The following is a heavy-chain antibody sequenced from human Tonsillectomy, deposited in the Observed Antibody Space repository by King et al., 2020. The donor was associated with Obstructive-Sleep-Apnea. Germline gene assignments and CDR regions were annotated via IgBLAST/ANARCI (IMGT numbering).Heavy chain of an antibody. CDR1: GFTFDDYA. V-gene: IGHV3-9*01. CDR2: ISWNSGSI. D-gene: IGHD3-22*01. J-gene: IGHJ6*02. CDR3: AKDLSEPMIVGYYYGMDV. Sequence: VQLVESGGGLVQPGRSLRLSCAASGFTFDDYAMHWVRQAPGKGLEWVSGISWNSGSIGYADSVKGRFTISRDNAKNSLYLQMNSLRAEDTALYYCAKDLSEPMIVGYYYGMDVWGQGTTVTVSS.